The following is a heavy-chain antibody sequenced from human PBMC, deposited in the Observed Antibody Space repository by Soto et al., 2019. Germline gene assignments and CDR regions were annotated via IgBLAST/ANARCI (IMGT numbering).Heavy chain of an antibody. V-gene: IGHV6-1*01. CDR3: ARSRGHGNYYYGMDV. Sequence: SHTLARTCAISGDSVSTAGRRWNWFRQSPSRGLEWLGRTYCRSKWYNDYALSVKSRITINPDTSKNQFSLQLNSVTPEDTAVYYCARSRGHGNYYYGMDVWGQGTTVTVSS. CDR1: GDSVSTAGRR. J-gene: IGHJ6*02. CDR2: TYCRSKWYN.